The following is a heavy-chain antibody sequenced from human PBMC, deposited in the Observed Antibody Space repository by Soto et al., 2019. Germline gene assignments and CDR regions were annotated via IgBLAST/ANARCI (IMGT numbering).Heavy chain of an antibody. Sequence: PSETLSLTCTVSGGSISSGGYYWSWIRQHPGKGLEWIGYIYYSGSTYYNPSLKSRVTISVDTSKNQFSLKLSSVTAADTAVYYCARGPYCGGDCYWPFVDYWGQGTLVTVSS. CDR2: IYYSGST. J-gene: IGHJ4*02. V-gene: IGHV4-31*03. CDR1: GGSISSGGYY. D-gene: IGHD2-21*02. CDR3: ARGPYCGGDCYWPFVDY.